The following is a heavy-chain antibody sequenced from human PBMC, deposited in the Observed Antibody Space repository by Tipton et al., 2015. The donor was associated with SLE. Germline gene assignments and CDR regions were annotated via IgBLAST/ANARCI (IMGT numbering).Heavy chain of an antibody. CDR2: VCNSGSA. V-gene: IGHV4-59*08. CDR1: GGSISSSFC. CDR3: ARQRLRLLSPLDS. D-gene: IGHD3-16*01. J-gene: IGHJ6*02. Sequence: TLSLTCTVSGGSISSSFCWNWIRQSPGKGLEWIGCVCNSGSANYDPSLKSRGTISVDTSRNHFSLELTSVTAADTAVYYCARQRLRLLSPLDSWGQGTTVTVSS.